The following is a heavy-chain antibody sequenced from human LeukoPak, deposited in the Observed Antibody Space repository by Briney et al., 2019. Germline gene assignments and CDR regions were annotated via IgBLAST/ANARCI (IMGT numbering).Heavy chain of an antibody. CDR3: ARGGDSSGYYDFDY. CDR2: INHSGST. J-gene: IGHJ4*02. D-gene: IGHD3-22*01. Sequence: SETLSLTCAVYGGSFSGYYWSWIRQPPGKGLEWIGEINHSGSTNYNPSLKSRVTISVDTSKNQFSLKLSSVTAADTAVYYCARGGDSSGYYDFDYWGQGTLATVSS. V-gene: IGHV4-34*01. CDR1: GGSFSGYY.